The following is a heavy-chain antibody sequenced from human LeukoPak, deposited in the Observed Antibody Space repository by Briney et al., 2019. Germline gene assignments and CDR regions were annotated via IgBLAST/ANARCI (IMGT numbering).Heavy chain of an antibody. CDR2: INAGNGNT. Sequence: GASVKVSCKASGYSFSSYAIHWVRQAPGQRLEWMGWINAGNGNTKYSQQFQGRVTITRDTSASTAYMELSSLRSEDTAVYYCARNWGIDYWGQGTLVTVSS. CDR3: ARNWGIDY. V-gene: IGHV1-3*01. CDR1: GYSFSSYA. D-gene: IGHD7-27*01. J-gene: IGHJ4*02.